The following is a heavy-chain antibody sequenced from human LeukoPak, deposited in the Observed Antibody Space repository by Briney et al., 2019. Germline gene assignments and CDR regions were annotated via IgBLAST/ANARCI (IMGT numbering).Heavy chain of an antibody. Sequence: SETLSLTCSVSGGSTTGYFWTWIRQPPGKGPEWIGYVYYKGDTSYSPSLDSRVSISVDTSRKQFSLKLNSVTAADTAMYYCARDLGSIAARGAFDIWGQGTMVTVSS. V-gene: IGHV4-59*12. D-gene: IGHD6-6*01. CDR3: ARDLGSIAARGAFDI. CDR2: VYYKGDT. CDR1: GGSTTGYF. J-gene: IGHJ3*02.